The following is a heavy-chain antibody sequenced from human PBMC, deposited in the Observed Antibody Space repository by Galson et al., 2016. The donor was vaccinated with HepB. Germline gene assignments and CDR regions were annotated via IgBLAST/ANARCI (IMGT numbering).Heavy chain of an antibody. CDR3: IKANGWIPLWGYFEY. Sequence: SLRLSCAASGFFFSSYAMNWVRQAPGKGLEWVAVISTDGSESYYGDSVRGRFSISRDNIGNTVFLQMKSLKTEDTAVYYCIKANGWIPLWGYFEYWGQGALVTVTS. CDR1: GFFFSSYA. V-gene: IGHV3-30*18. J-gene: IGHJ4*02. D-gene: IGHD7-27*01. CDR2: ISTDGSES.